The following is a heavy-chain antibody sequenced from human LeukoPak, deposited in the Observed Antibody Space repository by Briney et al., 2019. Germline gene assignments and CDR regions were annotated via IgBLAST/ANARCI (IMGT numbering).Heavy chain of an antibody. CDR1: GFTFSSYA. Sequence: GRSLRLSCAASGFTFSSYAMLWVRQAPGKGLEWVAVISYDGSNKYYADSVKGRFTISRDNSKNTLYLQMNSLRAEDTAVYYCARGSYYYDPGAFDIWGQGTMVTVSS. J-gene: IGHJ3*02. V-gene: IGHV3-30*01. CDR3: ARGSYYYDPGAFDI. CDR2: ISYDGSNK. D-gene: IGHD3-22*01.